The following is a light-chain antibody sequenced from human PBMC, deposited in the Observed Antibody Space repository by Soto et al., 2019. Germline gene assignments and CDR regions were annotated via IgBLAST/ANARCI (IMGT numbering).Light chain of an antibody. Sequence: EVLMTQSPATLSVSPGERATLSCRASQSVSSNLAWYQQKPGQAPRLLIYGASTRATGIPARFGGSGSGTEFTLTISSLQSEDFAVYYCQQYNNWPLTFGQGTKVEIK. CDR3: QQYNNWPLT. CDR1: QSVSSN. J-gene: IGKJ1*01. CDR2: GAS. V-gene: IGKV3-15*01.